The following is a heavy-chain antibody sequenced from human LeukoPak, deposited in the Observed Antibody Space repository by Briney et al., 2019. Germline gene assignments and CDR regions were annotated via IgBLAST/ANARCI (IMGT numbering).Heavy chain of an antibody. CDR3: AREVSRDGYNSYFDY. CDR2: IYSGGST. Sequence: GGSLRLSCAASGFTVSSNYMSWVRQAPGKGLEWVSVIYSGGSTYYADSVKGRFTISRDNSKNTLYLQMNSLRAEDTAVYYCAREVSRDGYNSYFDYWGQGTLVTVSS. CDR1: GFTVSSNY. D-gene: IGHD5-24*01. V-gene: IGHV3-66*01. J-gene: IGHJ4*02.